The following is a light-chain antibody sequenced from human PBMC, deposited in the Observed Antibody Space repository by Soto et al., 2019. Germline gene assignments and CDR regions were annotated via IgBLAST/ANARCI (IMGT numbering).Light chain of an antibody. V-gene: IGLV3-21*04. Sequence: SYELTQPPSVSVAPGKTARITCGGNNIGSKSVHWYQQKPGQAPVLVIYYDSDRPSGIPERFSGSNSGNTATLTISRVEAGDEADDYCQVWDNSSDHLYVFGTGTKVTVL. CDR3: QVWDNSSDHLYV. J-gene: IGLJ1*01. CDR1: NIGSKS. CDR2: YDS.